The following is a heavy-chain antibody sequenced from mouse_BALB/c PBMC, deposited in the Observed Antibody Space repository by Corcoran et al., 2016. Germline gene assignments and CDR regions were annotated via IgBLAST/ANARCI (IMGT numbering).Heavy chain of an antibody. CDR3: AREGLTTVVARFDY. Sequence: EVQLQQSGPELVKPGASVKMSCKASGYTFTDYYMDWVKQSHGESFEWIGRVNPYNGGTSYNQKFKGKATLTVDKSSSTAYMELNSLTSEDSAVYYCAREGLTTVVARFDYGGQGTTLTVAS. CDR1: GYTFTDYY. D-gene: IGHD1-1*01. CDR2: VNPYNGGT. J-gene: IGHJ2*01. V-gene: IGHV1-19*01.